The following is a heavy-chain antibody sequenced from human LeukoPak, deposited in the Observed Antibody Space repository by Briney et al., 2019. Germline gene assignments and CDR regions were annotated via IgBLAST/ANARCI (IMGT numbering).Heavy chain of an antibody. CDR3: AKSPYSTTLYYFHY. V-gene: IGHV3-23*01. CDR2: ISDSGGTT. CDR1: GFTFSSYA. D-gene: IGHD6-13*01. J-gene: IGHJ4*02. Sequence: PGGSLRLSCAASGFTFSSYAMSWVRQAPGKGLEWVSAISDSGGTTYYADSVKGRFTISRDNSKNTLYLQMNSLRADDTAVYYCAKSPYSTTLYYFHYWGQGTLVTVSS.